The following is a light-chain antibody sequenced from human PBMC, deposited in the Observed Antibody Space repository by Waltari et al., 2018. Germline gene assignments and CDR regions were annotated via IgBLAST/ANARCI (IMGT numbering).Light chain of an antibody. CDR3: QQADSFPYT. CDR1: QAISSW. CDR2: GAS. Sequence: DIQMTQSPSSVSASVGDSVTITCRASQAISSWLAWYQQKPGKAPELLIYGASTLQSGVPSRFSGSGSGTDFTLTIHGLQPEDLATYFCQQADSFPYTFGQGTKLEIE. V-gene: IGKV1-12*01. J-gene: IGKJ2*01.